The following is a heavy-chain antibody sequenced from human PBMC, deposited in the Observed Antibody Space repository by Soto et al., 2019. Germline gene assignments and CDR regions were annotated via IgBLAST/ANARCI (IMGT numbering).Heavy chain of an antibody. CDR3: AKSCGSRNSNVFDI. D-gene: IGHD3-10*01. V-gene: IGHV3-20*04. CDR1: GFNFADYG. CDR2: IIWNGGGT. J-gene: IGHJ3*02. Sequence: PGGSLRLSCAGSGFNFADYGMSWVRQPPGRGLEWVSGIIWNGGGTDYADSVQGRFTISRDNAKNSLYLQMNNLRAEDTAFYYCAKSCGSRNSNVFDIWGQGTMVTVS.